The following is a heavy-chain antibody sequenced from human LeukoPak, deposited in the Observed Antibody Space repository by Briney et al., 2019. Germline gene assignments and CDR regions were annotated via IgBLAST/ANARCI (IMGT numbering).Heavy chain of an antibody. CDR1: GFTFSGYA. CDR3: AKDCQRRSDHFNF. Sequence: PGGSLRLSCAASGFTFSGYAMAWVRQAPGKGLEWVSSITITGSSPSYADSVKGRFTVSRDNSKSTLYLQMNSLRAEDTAVYFCAKDCQRRSDHFNFPGQGTLVTVSS. D-gene: IGHD2-2*01. V-gene: IGHV3-23*01. J-gene: IGHJ4*02. CDR2: ITITGSSP.